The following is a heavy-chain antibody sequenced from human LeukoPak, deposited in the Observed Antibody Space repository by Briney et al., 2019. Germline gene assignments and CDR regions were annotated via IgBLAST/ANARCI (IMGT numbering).Heavy chain of an antibody. CDR1: GGSISSSSYY. CDR2: IYYSGST. CDR3: TRISYYDFWSGYYYYYMDV. Sequence: PSETLSLTCTVSGGSISSSSYYWGWFRQPPGKGLEWIGNIYYSGSTYYSPSLKSRVTISVDTSKNQFSLKLSSVTAADTAVYYCTRISYYDFWSGYYYYYMDVWGKGTTVTVSS. V-gene: IGHV4-39*01. J-gene: IGHJ6*03. D-gene: IGHD3-3*01.